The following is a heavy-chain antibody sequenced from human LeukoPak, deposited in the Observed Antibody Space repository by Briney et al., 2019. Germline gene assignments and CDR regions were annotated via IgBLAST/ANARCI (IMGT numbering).Heavy chain of an antibody. CDR3: ARAPTTYNNAWGGY. CDR1: GGTFSSYA. J-gene: IGHJ4*02. V-gene: IGHV1-18*01. CDR2: SRAYNGDT. D-gene: IGHD6-19*01. Sequence: GASVKVSCKASGGTFSSYAISWVRQAPGQGLEWIVLSRAYNGDTNYAQKFQGRVTMTPDTSSSTAYMELRSLRSEDTAVYYCARAPTTYNNAWGGYWGQGALVAVSS.